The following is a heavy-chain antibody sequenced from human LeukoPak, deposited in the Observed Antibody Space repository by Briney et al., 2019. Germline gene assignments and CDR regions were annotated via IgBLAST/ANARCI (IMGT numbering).Heavy chain of an antibody. J-gene: IGHJ6*02. CDR2: IYYSGST. CDR3: VRGPHYHDSSGYSPSYSYAMDV. Sequence: KPSETLSLTCTVSGGSISSYYWSWIRQPPGKGLEWIGYIYYSGSTNYNPSLRSRVTISVDTSKNQFSLDLRSVTAADTAVYYCVRGPHYHDSSGYSPSYSYAMDVWGQGTTVTVSS. V-gene: IGHV4-59*01. D-gene: IGHD3-22*01. CDR1: GGSISSYY.